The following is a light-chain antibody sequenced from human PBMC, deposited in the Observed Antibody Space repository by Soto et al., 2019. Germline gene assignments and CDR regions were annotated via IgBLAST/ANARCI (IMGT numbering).Light chain of an antibody. CDR2: GAS. J-gene: IGKJ1*01. V-gene: IGKV3-15*01. Sequence: EIVMTQSPATLSVSPGERATLTCRASQSVSSNLAWYQQRPGQAPRLLIYGASTRATGIPARFSGSGSGTEFTLTISSLQSEDFAVYYCQQYNNTPWTFGQGTKV. CDR3: QQYNNTPWT. CDR1: QSVSSN.